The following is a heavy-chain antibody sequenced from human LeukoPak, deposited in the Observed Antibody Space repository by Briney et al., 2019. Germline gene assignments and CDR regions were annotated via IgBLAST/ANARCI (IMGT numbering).Heavy chain of an antibody. CDR2: MNTNSGDT. Sequence: GASVKVSCKASGYSFTSYDINWVRQATGQGLEWMGWMNTNSGDTGYAEKLQGRVTLTRDTSISTAYMELRSLRSGDTAVYYCTRGDHWSQGTLVTVSS. CDR3: TRGDH. J-gene: IGHJ4*02. CDR1: GYSFTSYD. V-gene: IGHV1-8*01.